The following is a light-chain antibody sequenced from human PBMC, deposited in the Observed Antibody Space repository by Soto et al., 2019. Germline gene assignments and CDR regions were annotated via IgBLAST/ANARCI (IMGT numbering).Light chain of an antibody. CDR1: QTISSW. CDR2: KAS. CDR3: QNYNSYSEA. V-gene: IGKV1-5*03. Sequence: DIQSTQSPSTLSASVGDRVTITCRASQTISSWLAWYQQKPGKAPKLLIYKASTLKSGVPSRFSGSGSGTEFTLTISRLQHDDFATYYCQNYNSYSEAVGQGTKVDI. J-gene: IGKJ1*01.